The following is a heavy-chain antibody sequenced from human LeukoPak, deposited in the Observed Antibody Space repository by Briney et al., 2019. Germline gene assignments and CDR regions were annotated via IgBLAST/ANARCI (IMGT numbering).Heavy chain of an antibody. CDR3: ARDPMTTEGYYYYYMDV. V-gene: IGHV3-11*04. D-gene: IGHD4-11*01. Sequence: GGSLRLSCAASGFTFSDYCMSWIRQAPGKGLEWVSYISSSGSTIYYADSVKGRFTISRDNAKNPLYLQMNSLRAEDTAVYYCARDPMTTEGYYYYYMDVWGKGTTVTVSS. CDR1: GFTFSDYC. J-gene: IGHJ6*03. CDR2: ISSSGSTI.